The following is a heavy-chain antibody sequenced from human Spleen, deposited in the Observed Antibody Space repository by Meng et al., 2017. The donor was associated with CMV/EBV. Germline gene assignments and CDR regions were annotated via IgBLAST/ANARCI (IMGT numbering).Heavy chain of an antibody. D-gene: IGHD3-3*01. J-gene: IGHJ6*02. V-gene: IGHV4-59*11. CDR3: AKMDRYDFWMDV. Sequence: SETLSLTCSVSGGSISGHYWTWIRHPPGKGLEWIGYIYYTGSTSYNPSLKSRIAISVDPSKNHFSLRLRSVTAADTAVYYCAKMDRYDFWMDVWGQGTTVTVSS. CDR2: IYYTGST. CDR1: GGSISGHY.